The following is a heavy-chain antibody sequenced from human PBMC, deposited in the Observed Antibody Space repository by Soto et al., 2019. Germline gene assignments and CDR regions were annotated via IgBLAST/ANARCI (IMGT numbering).Heavy chain of an antibody. V-gene: IGHV3-23*01. D-gene: IGHD6-13*01. Sequence: EVQLLESGGGLVQPGGSLRLSCAASGFTFTDYALSWVRQAPGKGLEWVATISGIGGSTYLADSVKGRLSISRDNSKNTVSRLMNSRRAEDTAVYFCARGSSGYISSWYYFDYWGRGTLVTVSS. CDR1: GFTFTDYA. J-gene: IGHJ4*02. CDR3: ARGSSGYISSWYYFDY. CDR2: ISGIGGST.